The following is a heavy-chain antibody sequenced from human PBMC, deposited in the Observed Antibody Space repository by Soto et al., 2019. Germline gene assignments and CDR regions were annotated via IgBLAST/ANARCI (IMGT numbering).Heavy chain of an antibody. CDR3: AKVRLTDYLRYAPHL. Sequence: EVQLLESGGGLVQPGGSLRLACAASGFTFNNYAMNWVRQAPGRGLEWVSIISPNGDSTYYADSVKGRFTISRDNSQNTVFLQMNSLRGGDTAIYFCAKVRLTDYLRYAPHLWGQGTLVTVSS. CDR1: GFTFNNYA. D-gene: IGHD2-8*01. CDR2: ISPNGDST. V-gene: IGHV3-23*01. J-gene: IGHJ3*01.